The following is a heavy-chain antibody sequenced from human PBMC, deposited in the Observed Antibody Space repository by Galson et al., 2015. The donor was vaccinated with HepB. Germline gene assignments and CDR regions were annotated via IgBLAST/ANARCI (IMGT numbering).Heavy chain of an antibody. J-gene: IGHJ5*02. CDR2: FDPEDGET. CDR1: GYTLTELS. Sequence: SVKVSCKVSGYTLTELSMHWVRQAPGKGLEWMGGFDPEDGETIYAQKFQGRVTMTEDTSTDTAYMELSSLRSEDTAVYYCATYCTGGVCYFWFDPWGQGTLVTVSS. V-gene: IGHV1-24*01. CDR3: ATYCTGGVCYFWFDP. D-gene: IGHD2-8*02.